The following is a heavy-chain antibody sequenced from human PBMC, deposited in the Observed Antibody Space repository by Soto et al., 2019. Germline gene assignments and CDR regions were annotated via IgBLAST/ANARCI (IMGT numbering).Heavy chain of an antibody. CDR2: IKQDGSEK. D-gene: IGHD1-26*01. CDR1: GFTFSNFW. CDR3: ARYISGSYFERDY. J-gene: IGHJ4*01. Sequence: GGSLRLSCAASGFTFSNFWMSWVRQAPGKGLEWVANIKQDGSEKYYVDSLKGRFTISRDNAKNSLYLQMDSLRAEDTAVYYCARYISGSYFERDYWGQGTLVTVPS. V-gene: IGHV3-7*01.